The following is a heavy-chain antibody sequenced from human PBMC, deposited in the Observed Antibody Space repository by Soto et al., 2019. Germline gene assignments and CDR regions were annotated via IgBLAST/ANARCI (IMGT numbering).Heavy chain of an antibody. CDR3: ARTDIVTTNWFDP. CDR2: INHGGST. CDR1: GESFIGYY. D-gene: IGHD5-12*01. Sequence: QVHLQQWGAGLLKPSETLSLTYAVYGESFIGYYWIWIGQSPGKGLEWIGEINHGGSTNYNPSLKSRVTISIDTSKNQFSLKLTSVTAADTSVYYCARTDIVTTNWFDPWGQGTLVTVSS. V-gene: IGHV4-34*01. J-gene: IGHJ5*02.